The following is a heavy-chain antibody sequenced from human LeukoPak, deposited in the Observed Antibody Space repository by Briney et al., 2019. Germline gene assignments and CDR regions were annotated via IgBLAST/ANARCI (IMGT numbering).Heavy chain of an antibody. J-gene: IGHJ5*02. Sequence: SQTLSLTCAISGDSVSSKSATWNWIRRSPSRGLEWLGRTYYTSKWYNDYAVSVKSRITINPDTSKNQFSLQLNSLTPEGTAVYYCAREGWFGEPPSHWFDPWGQGILVTVSS. V-gene: IGHV6-1*01. D-gene: IGHD3-10*01. CDR3: AREGWFGEPPSHWFDP. CDR2: TYYTSKWYN. CDR1: GDSVSSKSAT.